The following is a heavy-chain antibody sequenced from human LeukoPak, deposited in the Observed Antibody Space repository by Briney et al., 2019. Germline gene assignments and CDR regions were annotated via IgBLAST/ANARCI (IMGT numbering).Heavy chain of an antibody. J-gene: IGHJ5*02. CDR2: IIPIFGTA. V-gene: IGHV1-69*01. Sequence: ASVKVSCKASGGTFSSYAISWVRQAPGQGLEWMGGIIPIFGTANYAQKFQGRVTITADESTSTAYIELSSLRSEDTAVYYCARDPRNLNWFDPWGQGTLVTVSS. CDR1: GGTFSSYA. CDR3: ARDPRNLNWFDP.